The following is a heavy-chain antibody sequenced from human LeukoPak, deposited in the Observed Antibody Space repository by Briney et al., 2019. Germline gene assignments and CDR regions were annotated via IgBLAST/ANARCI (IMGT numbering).Heavy chain of an antibody. J-gene: IGHJ4*02. D-gene: IGHD6-19*01. Sequence: SETLSLTCAVYGGSSRGYYWSWIRQPPGKGLEWIGEINHSGSTNYNPSLKSRVTISVDTSKNQFSLKLSSVTAADTAVYYCARRSTYSSGWYYFDYWGQGTLVTVSS. CDR1: GGSSRGYY. CDR3: ARRSTYSSGWYYFDY. CDR2: INHSGST. V-gene: IGHV4-34*01.